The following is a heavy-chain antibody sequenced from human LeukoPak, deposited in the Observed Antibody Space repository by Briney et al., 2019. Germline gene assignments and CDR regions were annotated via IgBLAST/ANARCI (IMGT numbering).Heavy chain of an antibody. V-gene: IGHV4-30-2*01. D-gene: IGHD2-2*01. CDR3: ARAPGYCSSTSCYHDAFDI. J-gene: IGHJ3*02. CDR2: IYHSGST. CDR1: GGSISSGGYS. Sequence: SETLSLTCAVSGGSISSGGYSWSWIRQPPGKGLEWIGYIYHSGSTYYNPSLKSRVTISVGRSKNQFSLKLSSVTAADTAVYYCARAPGYCSSTSCYHDAFDIWGQGTMVTVSS.